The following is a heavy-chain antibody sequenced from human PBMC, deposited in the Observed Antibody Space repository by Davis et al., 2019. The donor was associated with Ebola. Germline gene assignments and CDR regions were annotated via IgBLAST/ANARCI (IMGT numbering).Heavy chain of an antibody. CDR1: GYTFTDYN. CDR3: ARGHNYAHEY. V-gene: IGHV1-2*06. Sequence: ASVKVSCKASGYTFTDYNVHWVRQAPGQGLEWMGRVISNNGATNYAQKFQGRVTMTRDTSISTVYMELSSLRYDDTADYYCARGHNYAHEYWGQGTLVTVSS. CDR2: VISNNGAT. D-gene: IGHD4-11*01. J-gene: IGHJ4*02.